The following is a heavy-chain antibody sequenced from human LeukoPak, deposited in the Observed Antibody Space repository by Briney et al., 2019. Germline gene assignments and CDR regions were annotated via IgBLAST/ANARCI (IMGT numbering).Heavy chain of an antibody. Sequence: GGSLRLSCAVSGFTTNYMSWVRQAPGKGLEWVSVIYSGETTYYADSVRGRFTISGDISKNTLYLQMNSLRPEDTAVYHCARDLWDATGYWGQGTLVTVSS. CDR1: GFTTNY. V-gene: IGHV3-66*02. D-gene: IGHD3-3*01. CDR2: IYSGETT. J-gene: IGHJ4*02. CDR3: ARDLWDATGY.